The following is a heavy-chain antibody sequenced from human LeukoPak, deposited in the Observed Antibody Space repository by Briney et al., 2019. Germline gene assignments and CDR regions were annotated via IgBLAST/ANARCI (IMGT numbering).Heavy chain of an antibody. CDR2: IYTSGST. Sequence: SETLSLTCAVSGDSITNFYWSWIRQSPGKGPEWIGDIYTSGSTKYHPSLKSRATISVDTSKNQFSLKLFSVTAADTAVYYCARCNAPYYYDSTGYYWFDPWGQGTLVTVSS. D-gene: IGHD3-22*01. J-gene: IGHJ5*02. V-gene: IGHV4-4*09. CDR1: GDSITNFY. CDR3: ARCNAPYYYDSTGYYWFDP.